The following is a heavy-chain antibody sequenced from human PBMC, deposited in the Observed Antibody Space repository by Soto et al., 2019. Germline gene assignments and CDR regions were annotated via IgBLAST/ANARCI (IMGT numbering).Heavy chain of an antibody. CDR2: TYHVGIP. CDR3: ARDRGFYGSGRYYGMDV. D-gene: IGHD3-10*01. CDR1: GGSISSSNW. J-gene: IGHJ6*02. V-gene: IGHV4-4*02. Sequence: PSETLSLTCTVSGGSISSSNWWTWVRQAPGKGLEWIGETYHVGIPSYNPSLKGRVSISEDTPKNQISLKLSSVTAADTAVYYCARDRGFYGSGRYYGMDVWGQGTTVT.